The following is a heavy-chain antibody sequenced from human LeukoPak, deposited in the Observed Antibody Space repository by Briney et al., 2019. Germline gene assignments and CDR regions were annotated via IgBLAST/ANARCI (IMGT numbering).Heavy chain of an antibody. D-gene: IGHD1-26*01. Sequence: GGSLRLSCAASGFTFSSYAMSWVRQAPGKGLEWVSAISGSGGSTYYADSVKGRFTISRDNSKNTLYLQMNTLRAEDTAVYYCAKGSGSYENNWFDPWGQGTLVTVSS. CDR1: GFTFSSYA. CDR3: AKGSGSYENNWFDP. V-gene: IGHV3-23*01. CDR2: ISGSGGST. J-gene: IGHJ5*02.